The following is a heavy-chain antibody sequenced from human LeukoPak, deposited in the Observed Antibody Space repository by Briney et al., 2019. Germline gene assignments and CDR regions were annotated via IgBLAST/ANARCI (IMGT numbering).Heavy chain of an antibody. D-gene: IGHD3-22*01. CDR1: GYSISSGYY. V-gene: IGHV4-38-2*02. CDR2: MYYSGST. J-gene: IGHJ5*02. Sequence: SETLSLTCTVSGYSISSGYYWGWIRQPPGKGLEWIAYMYYSGSTYYNPSLKSRVTMSADTSKNQLSLKLSSVTAAGAAVYYCARPYYYDSRIAPWGQGILVTVSS. CDR3: ARPYYYDSRIAP.